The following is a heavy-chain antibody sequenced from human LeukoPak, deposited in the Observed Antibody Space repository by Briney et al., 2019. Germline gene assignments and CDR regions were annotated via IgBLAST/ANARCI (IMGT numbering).Heavy chain of an antibody. Sequence: SQTLSLTCTVSGGSISSGDYYWSWIRQPPGKGLEWIGYIYYSGSTYYNPSLKSRVAISVDTSKNQFSLKLSSVTAADTAVYYCARANVDTAMVRAFYYYYYYMDVWGKGTTVTVSS. CDR3: ARANVDTAMVRAFYYYYYYMDV. J-gene: IGHJ6*03. CDR1: GGSISSGDYY. CDR2: IYYSGST. D-gene: IGHD5-18*01. V-gene: IGHV4-30-4*08.